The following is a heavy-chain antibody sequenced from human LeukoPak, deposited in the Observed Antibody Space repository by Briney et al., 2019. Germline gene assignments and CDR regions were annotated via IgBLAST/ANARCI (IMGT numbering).Heavy chain of an antibody. CDR2: VFSTGDT. V-gene: IGHV4-59*11. CDR3: ARGVYNYYYMDV. Sequence: SETLSLTCTVSDASISSHYWIWVRQPPGRGLEWTGYVFSTGDTTYSPSLKSRVTISVDMSENQFSLKLNSVTAADTAVYYCARGVYNYYYMDVWGRGATVTVSS. J-gene: IGHJ6*03. CDR1: DASISSHY.